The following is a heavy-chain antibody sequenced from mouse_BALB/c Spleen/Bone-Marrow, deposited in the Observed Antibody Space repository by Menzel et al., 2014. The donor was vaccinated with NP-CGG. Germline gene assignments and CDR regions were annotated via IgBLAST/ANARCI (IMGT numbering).Heavy chain of an antibody. V-gene: IGHV1-9*01. CDR3: ARGTYRYYFDY. CDR1: GYTFSSYW. CDR2: ILPGSGTT. J-gene: IGHJ2*01. Sequence: VQLQQSGAELMKPGASVKISCKATGYTFSSYWIEWVKPRPGHGLEWIGEILPGSGTTNYNEKSKGKATFTADTSSNTAYMQLSSLTSEDSAVYYCARGTYRYYFDYWGQGTTLTVSS. D-gene: IGHD2-14*01.